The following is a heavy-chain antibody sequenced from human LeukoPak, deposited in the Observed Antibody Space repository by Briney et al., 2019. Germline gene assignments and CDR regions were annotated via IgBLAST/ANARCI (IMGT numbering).Heavy chain of an antibody. CDR1: GGSFSGYY. Sequence: SETLSLTCAVYGGSFSGYYWSWIRQPPGKGLEWIGEINHSGSTNYNPSLKSRVTMSVDTSKNQFSLKLSSVTAADTAVYYCASNTHYYDSSGYLKGYYFDYWGQGTLVTVSS. CDR2: INHSGST. CDR3: ASNTHYYDSSGYLKGYYFDY. V-gene: IGHV4-34*01. J-gene: IGHJ4*02. D-gene: IGHD3-22*01.